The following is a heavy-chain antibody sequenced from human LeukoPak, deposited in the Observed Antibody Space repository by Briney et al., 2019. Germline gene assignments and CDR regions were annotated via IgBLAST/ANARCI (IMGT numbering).Heavy chain of an antibody. CDR3: ALGLIEDAFDI. D-gene: IGHD3-22*01. V-gene: IGHV4-4*07. J-gene: IGHJ3*02. CDR1: VGSISSYY. CDR2: IYTSGNT. Sequence: SETLSLTCTVSVGSISSYYWSWIRQPTGEGVEWIGRIYTSGNTNYNPSLKRPVTIPVDTSKNQFSLTMSPPTAPGPAVYYCALGLIEDAFDIWGQGTMVTVSS.